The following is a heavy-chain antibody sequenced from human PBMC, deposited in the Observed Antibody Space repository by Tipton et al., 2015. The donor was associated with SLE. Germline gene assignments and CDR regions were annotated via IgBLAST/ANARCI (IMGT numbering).Heavy chain of an antibody. CDR3: ARAAPLRFLERSLPGYGMDV. CDR2: TYYRSKWYN. CDR1: GDSVSSNSAA. J-gene: IGHJ6*02. Sequence: GLVKPSQTLSLTCAISGDSVSSNSAAWNWIRQSPSRGLEWLGRTYYRSKWYNDYAVSVKSRITINPDTSKNQFSLQLNSVTPEDTAVYYCARAAPLRFLERSLPGYGMDVWGQGTTVTVSS. V-gene: IGHV6-1*01. D-gene: IGHD3-3*01.